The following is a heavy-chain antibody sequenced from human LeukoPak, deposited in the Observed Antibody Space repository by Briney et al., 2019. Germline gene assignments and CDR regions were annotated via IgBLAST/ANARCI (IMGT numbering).Heavy chain of an antibody. Sequence: SETLSLTCTVPGGSISSYYWSWIRQPAGKGLEWVGRIYTSGSTNYNPSLKSRVTMSVDTSKNQFSLKLSSVTAADTAVYYCARGYCSSTSCYGFDPWGQGTLVTVSS. CDR1: GGSISSYY. V-gene: IGHV4-4*07. J-gene: IGHJ5*02. CDR2: IYTSGST. CDR3: ARGYCSSTSCYGFDP. D-gene: IGHD2-2*01.